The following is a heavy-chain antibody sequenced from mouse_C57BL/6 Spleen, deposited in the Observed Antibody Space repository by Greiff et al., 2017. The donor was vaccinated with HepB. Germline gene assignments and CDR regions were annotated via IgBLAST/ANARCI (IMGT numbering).Heavy chain of an antibody. Sequence: EVQLQQSGPELVKPGASVKISCKASGYSFTDYNMNWVKQSNGKSLEWIGVINPNYGTTSYNQKFKGKATLTVDQSSSTAYMQLNSLTSEDSAFYYCARWGLITTVDAMDYWGQGTSVTVSS. CDR3: ARWGLITTVDAMDY. V-gene: IGHV1-39*01. CDR1: GYSFTDYN. CDR2: INPNYGTT. D-gene: IGHD1-1*01. J-gene: IGHJ4*01.